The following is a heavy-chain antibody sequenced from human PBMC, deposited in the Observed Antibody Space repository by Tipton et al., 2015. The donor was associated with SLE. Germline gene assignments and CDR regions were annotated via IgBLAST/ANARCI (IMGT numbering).Heavy chain of an antibody. D-gene: IGHD3-22*01. J-gene: IGHJ4*02. CDR1: GGSITGYH. Sequence: TLSLTCTVSGGSITGYHWSWIRQPPGKGLEWIGYVYYTGRTNCDPSLRSRVTMSADTSRNQFSLRLSSVTAADTAVYYCARAGYDASGYFMNYFDYWGQGALVTVSS. CDR3: ARAGYDASGYFMNYFDY. V-gene: IGHV4-59*01. CDR2: VYYTGRT.